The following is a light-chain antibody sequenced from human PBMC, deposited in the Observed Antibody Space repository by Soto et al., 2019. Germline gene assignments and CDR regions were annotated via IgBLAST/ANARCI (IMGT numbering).Light chain of an antibody. J-gene: IGKJ4*01. V-gene: IGKV3-20*01. CDR2: GAS. CDR1: QSVTSSY. Sequence: EIVLTQSPGTLSLSPGERATLSCRASQSVTSSYLAWYQQKPGQAPRLLIYGASSRATGIPDRFSGSVSGTYFTLAISRLEPEDFAVYYCQQYGSSPAFGGGTKVEIK. CDR3: QQYGSSPA.